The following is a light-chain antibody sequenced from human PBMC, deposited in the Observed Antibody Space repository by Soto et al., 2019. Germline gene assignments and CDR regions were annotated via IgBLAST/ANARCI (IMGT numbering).Light chain of an antibody. J-gene: IGLJ2*01. CDR3: CSYAHSTTVV. V-gene: IGLV2-23*01. CDR1: SSNVGSYNL. CDR2: EGS. Sequence: QSALTQPASVSGSPGQSITISCTGTSSNVGSYNLVSCYQQHPGKAPELMIFEGSKRPSGVSNRFSGSKSGNTASLTISGLQPEDEADYYCCSYAHSTTVVFGGGTKLTVL.